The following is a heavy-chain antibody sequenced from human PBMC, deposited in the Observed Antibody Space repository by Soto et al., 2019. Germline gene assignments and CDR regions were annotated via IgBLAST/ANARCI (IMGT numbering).Heavy chain of an antibody. D-gene: IGHD2-15*01. V-gene: IGHV3-73*01. CDR1: GFTFSDSR. Sequence: EVQLVESGGGLVQPGGSLSLSCAASGFTFSDSRIHWVRQASGKGLEWLGRIKNQADSYGTAYAASVKGRFTLSRDDSKNTAYLQMNSLKIEDTTVYYCRLSCTSGGGGCQSGHWGQGTLVTVSS. CDR3: RLSCTSGGGGCQSGH. J-gene: IGHJ4*02. CDR2: IKNQADSYGT.